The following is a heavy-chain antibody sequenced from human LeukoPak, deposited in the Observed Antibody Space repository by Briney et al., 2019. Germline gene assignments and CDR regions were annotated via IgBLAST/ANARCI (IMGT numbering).Heavy chain of an antibody. CDR1: GLTFTNTYW. D-gene: IGHD1-26*01. CDR2: IKQDGSEK. Sequence: GGSLRLSCAVSGLTFTNTYWISWVRQAPGKGLGWLANIKQDGSEKYYVDFVKGRFTISRDNAKNSLYLQMNSLRAEDMALYYCARQMGGATPGAFDIWGQGTMVTVSS. CDR3: ARQMGGATPGAFDI. V-gene: IGHV3-7*03. J-gene: IGHJ3*02.